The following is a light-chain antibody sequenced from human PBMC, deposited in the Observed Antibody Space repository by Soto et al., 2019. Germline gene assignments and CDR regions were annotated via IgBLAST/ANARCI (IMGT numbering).Light chain of an antibody. CDR2: GAS. CDR3: QQYNSWPPLT. CDR1: QSIYTD. V-gene: IGKV3-15*01. Sequence: EIVMTQSPATLSVSPGERATLSCSASQSIYTDVAWYQQKPGQAPRLLIYGASTRASGIPARFSGSGSGTDFTLTISSLQSGDFAVYYFQQYNSWPPLTFGGGTKVEIK. J-gene: IGKJ4*01.